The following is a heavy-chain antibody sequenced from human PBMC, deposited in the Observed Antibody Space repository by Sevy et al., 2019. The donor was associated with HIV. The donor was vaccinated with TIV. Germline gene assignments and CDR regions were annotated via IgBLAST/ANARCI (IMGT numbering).Heavy chain of an antibody. D-gene: IGHD6-19*01. V-gene: IGHV3-7*01. CDR2: IKQGATEK. J-gene: IGHJ4*03. CDR3: ARISSVASTPWGVFQI. Sequence: GGSLRLSCVASGFTFSKHFMSWVRQAPGKGLEWVANIKQGATEKFYVDSLKGRFTISRDDAQNSVFLQMNSLGVEATAVYCCARISSVASTPWGVFQIWGPGTLVTVSS. CDR1: GFTFSKHF.